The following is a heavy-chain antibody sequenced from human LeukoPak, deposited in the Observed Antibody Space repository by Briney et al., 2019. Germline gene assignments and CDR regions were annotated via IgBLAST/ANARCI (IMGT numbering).Heavy chain of an antibody. J-gene: IGHJ4*02. CDR2: ITGFGGRT. CDR1: GFTFNSYA. D-gene: IGHD3-9*01. Sequence: GXXXXLSCAASGFTFNSYAMSWVRQAPGKGLEWVSTITGFGGRTYYADSVNGRFTISRDNSKTTLYLQMNSLRAEDTAVYYCATLRHYWGQGTLVTVSS. V-gene: IGHV3-23*01. CDR3: ATLRHY.